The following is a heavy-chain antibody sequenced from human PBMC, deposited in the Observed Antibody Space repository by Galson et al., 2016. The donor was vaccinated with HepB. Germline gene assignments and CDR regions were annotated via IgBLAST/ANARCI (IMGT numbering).Heavy chain of an antibody. CDR3: ARQGRYHFESKGDY. J-gene: IGHJ4*02. Sequence: QSGAEVKKPGESLKIFCKASGYTFTTYWITWVRQVPGKGLEWVGRIEPSDDDTNYNPSFFGQVTISTNRSISTAYLQWSSLKASDSAIYYCARQGRYHFESKGDYWGPGTLVTVSS. CDR2: IEPSDDDT. V-gene: IGHV5-10-1*01. CDR1: GYTFTTYW. D-gene: IGHD3-3*02.